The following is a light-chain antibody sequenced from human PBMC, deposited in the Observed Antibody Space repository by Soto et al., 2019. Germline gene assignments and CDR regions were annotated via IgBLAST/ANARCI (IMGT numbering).Light chain of an antibody. V-gene: IGLV2-8*01. Sequence: QSVLTQPPSASGSPGQSVTISCTGTSSDVGGYNYVSWYQQHPGKAPKLMIYEVSKRPSGVPDRFSGYKSGNTASITVSGLQAEDEADYYCSSYAGINRVVFGGGTQLTVL. CDR1: SSDVGGYNY. CDR3: SSYAGINRVV. CDR2: EVS. J-gene: IGLJ2*01.